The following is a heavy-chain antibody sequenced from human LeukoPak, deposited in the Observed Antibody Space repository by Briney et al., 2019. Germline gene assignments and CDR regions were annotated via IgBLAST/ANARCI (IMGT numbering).Heavy chain of an antibody. CDR1: GYTFTGYY. J-gene: IGHJ4*02. V-gene: IGHV1-2*02. CDR2: INPNSGGT. CDR3: AISEQWLASNSGFDY. Sequence: GASVKVSCKASGYTFTGYYMYWVRQAPGRGLEWMGWINPNSGGTNYAQKFQGRVTMTRDTSISTAYMELSRLRSDDTAVFYCAISEQWLASNSGFDYWGQGTLVTVSS. D-gene: IGHD6-19*01.